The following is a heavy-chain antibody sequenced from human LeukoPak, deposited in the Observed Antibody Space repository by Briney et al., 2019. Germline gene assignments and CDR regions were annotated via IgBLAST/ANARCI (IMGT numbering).Heavy chain of an antibody. Sequence: GGSLRLSCAASGFTFSSYAMHWVRQAPGKGLEWVAVISYDGSNKYYADSVKGRFTISRDNSKNTLYLQMNSLRAEDTAVYYCARGGCSSSWYVDYWGQGTLVTVSS. D-gene: IGHD6-13*01. CDR3: ARGGCSSSWYVDY. J-gene: IGHJ4*02. CDR2: ISYDGSNK. CDR1: GFTFSSYA. V-gene: IGHV3-30*04.